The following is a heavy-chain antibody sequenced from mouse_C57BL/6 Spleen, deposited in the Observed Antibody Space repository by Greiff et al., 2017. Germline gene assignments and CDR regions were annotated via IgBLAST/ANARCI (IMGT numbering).Heavy chain of an antibody. CDR2: IDPETGGT. CDR1: GYTFTDYE. D-gene: IGHD5-1-1*01. V-gene: IGHV1-15*01. Sequence: QVQLQQSGAELVRPGASVTLSCKASGYTFTDYEMHWVKQTPVHGLEWIGAIDPETGGTAYNQKFKGKAILTADKSSSTAYMELRSLTSEDSAVYYCTRSLYLGYFDYWGQGTTLTVSS. CDR3: TRSLYLGYFDY. J-gene: IGHJ2*01.